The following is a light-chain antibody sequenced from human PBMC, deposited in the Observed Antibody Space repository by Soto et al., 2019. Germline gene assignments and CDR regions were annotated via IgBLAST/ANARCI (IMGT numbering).Light chain of an antibody. J-gene: IGKJ5*01. CDR2: GAS. CDR1: QSISSN. CDR3: QRYNNWPPIT. Sequence: EIVMTQSPASLSVSPGERATLSCRASQSISSNLAWYQQKPGQAPRLLIYGASTRATGVPARFSGSGSGTEFTLTISSLQSEDFAVYYCQRYNNWPPITFGQGTRLRL. V-gene: IGKV3-15*01.